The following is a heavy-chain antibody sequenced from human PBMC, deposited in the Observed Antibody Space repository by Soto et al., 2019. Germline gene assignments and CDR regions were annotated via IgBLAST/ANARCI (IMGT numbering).Heavy chain of an antibody. CDR3: GSNYDSIWGSYRSRLSDAFDI. V-gene: IGHV1-3*01. CDR2: INAGNGNT. Sequence: ASVKVSCKAPGYTFTNYAMHWVRQAPGQRLEWMGWINAGNGNTQYSQNFQGRVTITRDTSISTAYMELSSLRSEDTAVYYCGSNYDSIWGSYRSRLSDAFDIWGQGTMVTVSS. D-gene: IGHD3-16*02. CDR1: GYTFTNYA. J-gene: IGHJ3*02.